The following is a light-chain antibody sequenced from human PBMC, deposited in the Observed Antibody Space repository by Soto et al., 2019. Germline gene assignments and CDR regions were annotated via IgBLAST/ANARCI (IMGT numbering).Light chain of an antibody. Sequence: EIVLTQSPGTLSLSPGERATLSCRASQSVSSSYLAWYQHKPGQAPRLLIYGVSSRATGIPDRFSGSGSGTHLTLTISRLEPEDFAVYYCHQYGTSPKTFGQGTKVK. V-gene: IGKV3-20*01. CDR1: QSVSSSY. CDR3: HQYGTSPKT. CDR2: GVS. J-gene: IGKJ1*01.